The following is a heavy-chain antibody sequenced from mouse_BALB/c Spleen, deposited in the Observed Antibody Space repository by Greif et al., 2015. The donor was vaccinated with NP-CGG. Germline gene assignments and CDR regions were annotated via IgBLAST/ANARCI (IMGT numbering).Heavy chain of an antibody. CDR1: GYTFTSYW. D-gene: IGHD1-3*01. V-gene: IGHV1-69*02. J-gene: IGHJ4*01. CDR2: IDPSDSYT. CDR3: ARKDNRGYAMDY. Sequence: QVQLQQSGAELVKPGASVKLSCKASGYTFTSYWMHWVKQRPGQGLEWIGEIDPSDSYTNHNQKFKGKATLTVDKSSGTAYMQLSSLTSEDSAVYYCARKDNRGYAMDYWGQGSSVTVSS.